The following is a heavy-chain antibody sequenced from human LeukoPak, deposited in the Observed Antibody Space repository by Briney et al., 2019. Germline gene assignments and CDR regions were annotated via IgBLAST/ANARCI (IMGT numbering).Heavy chain of an antibody. V-gene: IGHV1-69-2*01. Sequence: VKIFCKVSGYTFTDYYMHCVQQAPGKGLEWMGLVDPEDGETIYAEKFQGRVTITADTSTDTAYMELSSLRSEDTAVYYCATERRQQLHNFDYWGQGTLVTVSS. D-gene: IGHD6-13*01. CDR3: ATERRQQLHNFDY. CDR2: VDPEDGET. J-gene: IGHJ4*02. CDR1: GYTFTDYY.